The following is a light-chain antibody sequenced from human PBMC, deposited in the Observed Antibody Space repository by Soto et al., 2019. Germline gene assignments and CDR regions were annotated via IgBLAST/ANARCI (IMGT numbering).Light chain of an antibody. CDR2: DVT. V-gene: IGLV2-11*01. Sequence: QSALTQPRSVSGSPGQSVTVSCTGTSRDVGIYNYVSWYQQRPGTAPKVMIYDVTKRPSGVPDRFSGSKSANTASLTISGLQADDEADYYCCSYAGNYTLLFGGGTKPTVL. CDR1: SRDVGIYNY. CDR3: CSYAGNYTLL. J-gene: IGLJ2*01.